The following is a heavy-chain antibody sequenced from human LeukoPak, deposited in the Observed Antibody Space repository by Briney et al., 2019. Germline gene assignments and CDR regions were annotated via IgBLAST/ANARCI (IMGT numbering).Heavy chain of an antibody. CDR2: VYYSGTI. CDR1: GGSINNYY. V-gene: IGHV4-59*08. J-gene: IGHJ4*02. Sequence: SETLSLTCTVSGGSINNYYWSWIRQPPGKGLEWIGYVYYSGTINYNPSLKSRVTISVDTSKNQFSLNLSSVTAADTAVYYCARQQAAGNLDYWGQGTLVTASS. CDR3: ARQQAAGNLDY. D-gene: IGHD6-13*01.